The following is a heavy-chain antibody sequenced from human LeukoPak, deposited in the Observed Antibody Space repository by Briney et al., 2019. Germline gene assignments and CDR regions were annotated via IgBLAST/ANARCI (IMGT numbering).Heavy chain of an antibody. V-gene: IGHV3-30*03. CDR3: ARDAYYYDSSGYYYYFDY. D-gene: IGHD3-22*01. J-gene: IGHJ4*02. CDR1: GFTSSSYG. CDR2: ISYDGSNK. Sequence: GGSLRLSCAASGFTSSSYGMHWVRQAPGKGLEWVAVISYDGSNKYYADSVKGRFTISRDKSKNTLYLQMNSLRAEDTAVYYCARDAYYYDSSGYYYYFDYWGQGTLVTVSS.